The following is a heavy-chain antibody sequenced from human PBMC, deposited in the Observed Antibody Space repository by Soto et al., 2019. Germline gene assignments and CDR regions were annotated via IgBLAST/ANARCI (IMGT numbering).Heavy chain of an antibody. CDR2: IIPIFGTA. D-gene: IGHD6-25*01. CDR3: ASNARRSPAAANCFDP. CDR1: GGTFSSYA. Sequence: QVQLVQSGAEVKKPGSSVKVSCKASGGTFSSYAISWVRQAPGQGLEWMGGIIPIFGTANYAQKFQGRVTITADKSKITAYMELSSLRSEDTDVYYCASNARRSPAAANCFDPWGQGTLVTVSS. V-gene: IGHV1-69*06. J-gene: IGHJ5*02.